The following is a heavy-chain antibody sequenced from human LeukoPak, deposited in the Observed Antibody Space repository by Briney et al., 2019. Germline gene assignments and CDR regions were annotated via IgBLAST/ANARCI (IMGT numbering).Heavy chain of an antibody. J-gene: IGHJ4*02. D-gene: IGHD3-10*01. Sequence: SETLSLTCAVSGGSISSSNWWSWVRQPPGKGLEWIGEIYHSGSTNYNPSLKSRVTISVDKSKNQLSLKLSSVTAADTAVYYCATTNVLLWFGELSKPAYFDYWGQGTLVTVSS. CDR3: ATTNVLLWFGELSKPAYFDY. V-gene: IGHV4-4*02. CDR1: GGSISSSNW. CDR2: IYHSGST.